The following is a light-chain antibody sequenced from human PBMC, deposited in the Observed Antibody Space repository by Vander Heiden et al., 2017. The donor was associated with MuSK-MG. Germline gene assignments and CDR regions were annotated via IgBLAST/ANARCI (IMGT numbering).Light chain of an antibody. Sequence: DIQMTQSPTPLSASVGDRVPITGRASKGISNYLAWYQQKPGKVPKLLIYAASTLQSGVPSRFSGSGSGTDITLTISSLQPEDVATYYCQKYYSAPQTFGPGTKVEIK. V-gene: IGKV1-27*01. CDR2: AAS. J-gene: IGKJ1*01. CDR1: KGISNY. CDR3: QKYYSAPQT.